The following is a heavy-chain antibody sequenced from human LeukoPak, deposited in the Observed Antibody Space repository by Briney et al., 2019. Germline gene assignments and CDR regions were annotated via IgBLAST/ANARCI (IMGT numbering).Heavy chain of an antibody. J-gene: IGHJ4*02. CDR1: GGTFSSYA. V-gene: IGHV1-69*05. D-gene: IGHD3-22*01. CDR2: IIPIFGTA. CDR3: ARGWEH. Sequence: SVKVSCKASGGTFSSYAISWVRQAPGQGLEWMGGIIPIFGTANYAQKLQGRVTMTTDTSTSTAYMGLRSLRSDDTAVYYCARGWEHWGQGTLVTVSS.